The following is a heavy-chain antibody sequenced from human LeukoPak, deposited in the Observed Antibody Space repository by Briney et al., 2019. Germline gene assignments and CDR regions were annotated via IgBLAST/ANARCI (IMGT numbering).Heavy chain of an antibody. D-gene: IGHD3-10*01. J-gene: IGHJ4*02. V-gene: IGHV4-61*02. Sequence: SETLSLTCTVSGGSITSVSDSWSWIRQPAGKGLEWLGRLYGSERTSYNPSLSSRITVSSDASKNQISLKLTSVTAADTAVYYCAKIKDFGGLWVFDSWGQGILVTVSS. CDR1: GGSITSVSDS. CDR2: LYGSERT. CDR3: AKIKDFGGLWVFDS.